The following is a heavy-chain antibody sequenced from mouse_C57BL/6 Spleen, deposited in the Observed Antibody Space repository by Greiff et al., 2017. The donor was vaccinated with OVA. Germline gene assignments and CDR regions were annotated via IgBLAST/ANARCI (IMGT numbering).Heavy chain of an antibody. V-gene: IGHV3-6*01. D-gene: IGHD2-4*01. CDR1: GYSITSGYY. Sequence: EVKLEESGPGLVKPSQSLSLTCSVTGYSITSGYYWNWIRQFPGNKLEWMGYISYDGSNNYNPSLKNRISITRDTSKNQFFLKLNSVTTEDTATYYCARDWGDYDYAMDYWGQGTSVTVSS. J-gene: IGHJ4*01. CDR2: ISYDGSN. CDR3: ARDWGDYDYAMDY.